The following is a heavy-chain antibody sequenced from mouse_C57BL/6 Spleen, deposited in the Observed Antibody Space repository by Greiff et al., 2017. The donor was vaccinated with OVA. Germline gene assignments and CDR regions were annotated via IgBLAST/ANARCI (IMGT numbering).Heavy chain of an antibody. D-gene: IGHD1-1*01. Sequence: EVHLVESGGGLVKPGGSLKLSCAASGFTFSDYGMHWVRQAPEKGLEWVAYISSGSSTIYYADTVKGRFTISRDNAKNTLFLQMTSLRSEDTAMYYCARPSYYGSSYNWYFDVWGTGTTVTVSS. V-gene: IGHV5-17*01. J-gene: IGHJ1*03. CDR3: ARPSYYGSSYNWYFDV. CDR2: ISSGSSTI. CDR1: GFTFSDYG.